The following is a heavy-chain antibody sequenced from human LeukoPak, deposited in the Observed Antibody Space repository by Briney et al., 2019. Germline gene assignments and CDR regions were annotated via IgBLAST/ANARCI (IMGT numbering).Heavy chain of an antibody. J-gene: IGHJ4*02. CDR3: ASVAAAAGLRY. D-gene: IGHD6-13*01. Sequence: SETLSLTCTVSGGSTSSYYWSWIRQPPGKGLEWIGYIYYSGSTNYNPSLKSRVTISVDTSKNQFSLKLSSVTAADTAVYYCASVAAAAGLRYWGQGTLVTVSS. CDR1: GGSTSSYY. CDR2: IYYSGST. V-gene: IGHV4-59*01.